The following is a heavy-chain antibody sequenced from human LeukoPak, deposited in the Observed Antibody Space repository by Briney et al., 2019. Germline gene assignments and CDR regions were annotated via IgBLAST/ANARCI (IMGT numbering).Heavy chain of an antibody. CDR2: IYYSGST. D-gene: IGHD4-17*01. V-gene: IGHV4-59*01. J-gene: IGHJ4*02. Sequence: SPSETLSLTCTVSGGSISSYYWSWIRQPPGKGLEWIGYIYYSGSTNYNPSLKSRVTISVDTSKNQFSLKLSSVTAADTAVYYCARDSATVITRYFDYWGQGTLVTVSS. CDR1: GGSISSYY. CDR3: ARDSATVITRYFDY.